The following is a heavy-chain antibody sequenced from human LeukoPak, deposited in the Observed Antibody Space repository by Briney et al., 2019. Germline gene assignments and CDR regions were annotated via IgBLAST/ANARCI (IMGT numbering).Heavy chain of an antibody. J-gene: IGHJ5*02. D-gene: IGHD6-13*01. CDR3: ARRWGSSWPYNWFDP. CDR2: IYYSGST. Sequence: PSETLSLTCTVSGGSISSSGYYWGWIRQPPGKGLEWIGSIYYSGSTYYNPSLKSRVTISVDTSKNQFSLKLSSVTAADTAVSYCARRWGSSWPYNWFDPWGQGTLVTVSS. CDR1: GGSISSSGYY. V-gene: IGHV4-39*01.